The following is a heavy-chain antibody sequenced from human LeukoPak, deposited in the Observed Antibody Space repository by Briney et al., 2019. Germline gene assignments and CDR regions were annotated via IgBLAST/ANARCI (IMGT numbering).Heavy chain of an antibody. Sequence: SETLSLTCTVSGGSISSYYWSWIRQPPGKGLEWIGYIYYSGSTNHNPSLKSRVTISADTSKNQFSLKLSSVTAADTAVYYCARIQLLAAFDIWGQGTMVTVSS. CDR2: IYYSGST. J-gene: IGHJ3*02. CDR1: GGSISSYY. V-gene: IGHV4-59*01. D-gene: IGHD3-10*01. CDR3: ARIQLLAAFDI.